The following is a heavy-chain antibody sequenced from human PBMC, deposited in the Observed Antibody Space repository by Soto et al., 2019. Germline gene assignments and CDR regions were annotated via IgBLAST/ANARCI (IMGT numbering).Heavy chain of an antibody. V-gene: IGHV3-74*01. CDR3: ARGIRNYYGMDV. Sequence: EVQVAESGGGLVQPGGSLRLSCAASGFTFSDYCLHSDGQAPGKGLVWVSRINGNGSRAFYADSGKGRLTISRDSARDTVFLQMNSLRAEDTAVYFCARGIRNYYGMDVWGQGTTVTVSS. J-gene: IGHJ6*02. CDR2: INGNGSRA. CDR1: GFTFSDYC. D-gene: IGHD3-22*01.